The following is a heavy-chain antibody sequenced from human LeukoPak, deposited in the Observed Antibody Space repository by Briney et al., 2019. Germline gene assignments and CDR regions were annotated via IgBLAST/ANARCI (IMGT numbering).Heavy chain of an antibody. CDR2: RWHDGSNK. CDR1: GFTFNSYG. V-gene: IGHV3-33*06. J-gene: IGHJ4*02. Sequence: GGSLRLSCAASGFTFNSYGIDWVRRAPGKWMEWVAVRWHDGSNKYYADSVKGRFTISRDNSKNTLYLQMNSLRAEDTAVYYCAKAAGYSSGWPFEYWGQGTLVTVSS. D-gene: IGHD6-25*01. CDR3: AKAAGYSSGWPFEY.